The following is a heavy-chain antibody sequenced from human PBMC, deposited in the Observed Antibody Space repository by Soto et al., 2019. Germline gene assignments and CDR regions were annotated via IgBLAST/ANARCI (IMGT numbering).Heavy chain of an antibody. Sequence: PGGSLRLSCAASGFTFSSYAMSWVRQAPGKGLEWVSAISGSGGSTYYADSVKGRFTISRDNSKNTLYLQMNSLRAEDTAVYYCATSSYDSSGYYYVGLGYWGQGTLVTVSS. CDR1: GFTFSSYA. CDR2: ISGSGGST. D-gene: IGHD3-22*01. CDR3: ATSSYDSSGYYYVGLGY. V-gene: IGHV3-23*01. J-gene: IGHJ4*02.